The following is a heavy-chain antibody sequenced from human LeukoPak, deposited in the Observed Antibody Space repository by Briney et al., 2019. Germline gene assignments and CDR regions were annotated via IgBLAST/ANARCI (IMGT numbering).Heavy chain of an antibody. CDR1: GYSLSSGYY. J-gene: IGHJ3*02. CDR3: ARGNYVYCGGDCSRGAFDI. V-gene: IGHV4-38-2*02. Sequence: SETLSLTCNVSGYSLSSGYYWGWIRQPPGKGLEWIGYIYYSGSTNYNPSLKSRVTISVDTSKNQFSLKLSSVTAADTAVYYCARGNYVYCGGDCSRGAFDIWGQGTMVTVSS. D-gene: IGHD2-21*02. CDR2: IYYSGST.